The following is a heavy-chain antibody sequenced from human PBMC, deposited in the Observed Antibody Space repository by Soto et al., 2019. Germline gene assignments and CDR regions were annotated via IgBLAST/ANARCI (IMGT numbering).Heavy chain of an antibody. J-gene: IGHJ4*02. CDR3: AKDRAYGSGSYSYFDY. Sequence: HPGGSLRLSCAASGFTFSSYAMSWVRQAPGKGLEWVSAISGSGGSTYYADSVKGRFTISRDNSKNTLYLQMNSLRAEDTAVYYCAKDRAYGSGSYSYFDYWGQGTLVTVSS. D-gene: IGHD3-10*01. CDR2: ISGSGGST. CDR1: GFTFSSYA. V-gene: IGHV3-23*01.